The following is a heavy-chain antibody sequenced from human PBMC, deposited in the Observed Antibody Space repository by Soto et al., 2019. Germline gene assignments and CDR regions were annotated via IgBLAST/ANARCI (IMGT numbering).Heavy chain of an antibody. Sequence: ETLSLTCTVSGGSISSSSYYWGWIRQPPGKGLEWIGGLYYSGSTDYNPSLKSRATISVDASKNQFSLKLSSVTAADTAVYYCARRSTTPSRYFDHWGQGTLVTVSS. D-gene: IGHD4-17*01. J-gene: IGHJ4*02. V-gene: IGHV4-39*01. CDR3: ARRSTTPSRYFDH. CDR1: GGSISSSSYY. CDR2: LYYSGST.